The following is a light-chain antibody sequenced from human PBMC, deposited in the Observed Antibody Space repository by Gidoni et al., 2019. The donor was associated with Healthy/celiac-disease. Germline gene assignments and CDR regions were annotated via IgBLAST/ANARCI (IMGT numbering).Light chain of an antibody. Sequence: EIVMTQPPATLSVSPGERATLSCRASQSVNSNLAWYQQNPGQAPRLLIYGASTRATGIPARFSGSVSGTEFTLTISSLQSEYFAVYYCQQYNNWPLTFGGGTKVEIK. J-gene: IGKJ4*01. CDR1: QSVNSN. CDR2: GAS. V-gene: IGKV3-15*01. CDR3: QQYNNWPLT.